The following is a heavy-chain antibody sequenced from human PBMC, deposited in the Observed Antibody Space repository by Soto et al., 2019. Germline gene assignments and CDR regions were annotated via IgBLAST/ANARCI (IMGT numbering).Heavy chain of an antibody. CDR3: ASYRRVLDAFDI. CDR1: GGSISSYY. D-gene: IGHD6-13*01. CDR2: IYYSGST. Sequence: SETLSLTCTVSGGSISSYYWSWIRQPPGKGLEWIGYIYYSGSTNYNPSLKSRVPISVDTSKNQFSLKLGSVTAADTAVYYCASYRRVLDAFDIWGQGTMVTVSS. J-gene: IGHJ3*02. V-gene: IGHV4-59*08.